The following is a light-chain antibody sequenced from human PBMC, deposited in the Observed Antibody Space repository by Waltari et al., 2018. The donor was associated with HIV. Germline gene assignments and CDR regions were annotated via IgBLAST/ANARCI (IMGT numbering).Light chain of an antibody. Sequence: QPVLTQPPSASASLGASVTLTCTLSSGYSVYEVEWYQQRPGKGPRFGRRGGTGGSVGSKGDGIPDRFSVWGEGLKRFLTIKNVQEEDESDFHCGADHGSGSNFVLVFGGGTKLTVL. V-gene: IGLV9-49*01. CDR3: GADHGSGSNFVLV. CDR2: GGTGGSVG. J-gene: IGLJ2*01. CDR1: SGYSVYE.